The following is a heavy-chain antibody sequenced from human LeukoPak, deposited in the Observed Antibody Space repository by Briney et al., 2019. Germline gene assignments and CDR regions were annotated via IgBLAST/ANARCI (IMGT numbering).Heavy chain of an antibody. CDR1: GFTFSSYG. Sequence: GGSLRLSCAASGFTFSSYGMGWVRQAPGKGLEWVSAISGSGGSTYYADSVKGRFTISRDNSKNTLYLQMNSLRAEDTAVYYCAKDGWFGESFPFDYWGQGTLVTVSS. CDR3: AKDGWFGESFPFDY. V-gene: IGHV3-23*01. J-gene: IGHJ4*02. CDR2: ISGSGGST. D-gene: IGHD3-10*01.